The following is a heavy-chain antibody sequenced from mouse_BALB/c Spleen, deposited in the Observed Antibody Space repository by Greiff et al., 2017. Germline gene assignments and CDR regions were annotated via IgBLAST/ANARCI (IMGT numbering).Heavy chain of an antibody. J-gene: IGHJ4*01. CDR2: ISSGGSYT. D-gene: IGHD1-1*01. CDR1: GFTFSSYA. CDR3: ARDHYYGSSHPYAMDY. V-gene: IGHV5-9-4*01. Sequence: EVKLVESGGGLVKPGGSLKLSCAASGFTFSSYAMSWVRQSPEKRLEWVAEISSGGSYTYYPDTVTGRFTISRDNAKNTLYLEMSSLRSEDTAMYYCARDHYYGSSHPYAMDYWGQGTSVTVSS.